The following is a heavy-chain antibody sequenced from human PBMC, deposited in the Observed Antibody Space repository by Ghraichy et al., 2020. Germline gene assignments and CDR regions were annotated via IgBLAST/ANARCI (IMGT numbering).Heavy chain of an antibody. CDR1: GLMFSPNT. V-gene: IGHV3-21*01. CDR3: SRGGGAGTPVLCHRDV. CDR2: ISSSTRYI. Sequence: GGSLRLSCVASGLMFSPNTMNWVRQAPGKGLEWVSSISSSTRYIYYADSVKGRFTISRDNAENSLYLQMNSLRAEDTAVYYCSRGGGAGTPVLCHRDVWGLGTTITV. D-gene: IGHD6-19*01. J-gene: IGHJ6*02.